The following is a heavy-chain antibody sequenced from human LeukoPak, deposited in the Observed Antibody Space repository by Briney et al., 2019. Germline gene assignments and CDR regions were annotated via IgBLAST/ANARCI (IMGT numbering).Heavy chain of an antibody. Sequence: GGSLRLSCAASGFTVSNNYMSWVRQAPGRLEWLSVSYSGETQYADSVKGRFTISRDDSENTVYLQMNSLRDEDTATYYCVRDQFSWGQGTTVTVSS. CDR3: VRDQFS. CDR2: SYSGET. D-gene: IGHD3-3*01. V-gene: IGHV3-66*01. J-gene: IGHJ6*02. CDR1: GFTVSNNY.